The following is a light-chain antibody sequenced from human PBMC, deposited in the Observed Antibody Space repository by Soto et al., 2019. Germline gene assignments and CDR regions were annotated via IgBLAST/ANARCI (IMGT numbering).Light chain of an antibody. CDR1: QSISSY. Sequence: DIQMTQSPSSLSASVEDRVIITCRASQSISSYLNWYQQKPGKAPKLLIYAASSLQSGVPSRFSGSGSGTDFTLTISSLQPEDFATYYCQQSYSTPWTFGPGTKVDIK. J-gene: IGKJ1*01. V-gene: IGKV1-39*01. CDR2: AAS. CDR3: QQSYSTPWT.